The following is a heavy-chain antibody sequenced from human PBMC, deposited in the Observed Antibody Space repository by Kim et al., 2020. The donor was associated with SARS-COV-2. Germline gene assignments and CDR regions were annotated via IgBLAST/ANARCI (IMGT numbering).Heavy chain of an antibody. CDR2: ISGSGGST. CDR3: AKQWGVVVINGLGYFDY. V-gene: IGHV3-23*01. J-gene: IGHJ4*02. CDR1: GFTFSSYA. D-gene: IGHD3-22*01. Sequence: GGSLRLSCAASGFTFSSYAMSWVRQAPGKGLEWVSAISGSGGSTYYADSVKGRFTISRDNSKNTLYLQMNSLRAEDTAVYYCAKQWGVVVINGLGYFDYWGQGTLVTVSS.